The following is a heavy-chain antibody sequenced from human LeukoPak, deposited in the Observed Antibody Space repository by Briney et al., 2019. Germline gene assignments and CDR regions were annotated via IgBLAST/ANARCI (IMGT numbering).Heavy chain of an antibody. CDR1: AFTFSTYA. D-gene: IGHD4-17*01. J-gene: IGHJ4*02. CDR2: IAYDGNNK. CDR3: AKDRDYGDYYFDY. Sequence: QPGRSLRLSCAASAFTFSTYAMHWVRQAPGKGLEWVAVIAYDGNNKYYTDSLKGRFTISRDNSKNTLYLQMNSLRAEDTAVYYCAKDRDYGDYYFDYWGQGTLVTVSS. V-gene: IGHV3-30*04.